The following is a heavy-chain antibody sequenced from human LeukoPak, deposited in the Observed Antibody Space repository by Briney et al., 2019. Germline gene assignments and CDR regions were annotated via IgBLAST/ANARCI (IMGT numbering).Heavy chain of an antibody. CDR2: IYYSGST. CDR3: ARGQYYYDSSGYYYNYYGMDV. Sequence: PSETLSLTCTVSGGSISSYYWSWIRQPPGKGLEWIGYIYYSGSTNYNPSLKSRVTISVDTSKNQFSLKLSSVTAADTAVYYCARGQYYYDSSGYYYNYYGMDVWGQGTTVTVSS. J-gene: IGHJ6*02. CDR1: GGSISSYY. D-gene: IGHD3-22*01. V-gene: IGHV4-59*01.